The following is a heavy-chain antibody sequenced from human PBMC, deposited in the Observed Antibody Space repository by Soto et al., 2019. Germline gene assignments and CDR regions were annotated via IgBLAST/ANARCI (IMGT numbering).Heavy chain of an antibody. CDR2: ISGSGGST. CDR3: AKDLGSSSVLNWFDP. D-gene: IGHD6-6*01. J-gene: IGHJ5*02. CDR1: GLTFRSHA. V-gene: IGHV3-23*01. Sequence: GGSLRLSCPASGLTFRSHAMSWVLQAPGKGLEWVSAISGSGGSTYYADSVKGRFTISRDNSKTTLYLQMNSLRAEDTAVYYCAKDLGSSSVLNWFDPWGQGTLVTVSS.